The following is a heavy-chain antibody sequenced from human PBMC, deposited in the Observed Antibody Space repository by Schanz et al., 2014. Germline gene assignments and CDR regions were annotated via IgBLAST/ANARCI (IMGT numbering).Heavy chain of an antibody. CDR1: GGSFSSYG. D-gene: IGHD3-22*01. V-gene: IGHV1-69*04. CDR3: ARAGQDYSDSSGYATYYFGN. Sequence: QVQLVQSGSEVKKPGSSVKVSCKASGGSFSSYGISWVRQAPGQGLEWMGRIIPILGTTNYAQKFQGRVAITADKSTSTAYMELSNLRSEDTAVYYCARAGQDYSDSSGYATYYFGNWGQGTLVTVSS. J-gene: IGHJ4*02. CDR2: IIPILGTT.